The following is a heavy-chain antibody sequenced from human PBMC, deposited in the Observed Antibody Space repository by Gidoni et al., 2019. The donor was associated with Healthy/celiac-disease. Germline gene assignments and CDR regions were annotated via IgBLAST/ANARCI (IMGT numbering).Heavy chain of an antibody. J-gene: IGHJ6*02. CDR3: ARGPYYDFWSGYYTGNGYYGMDV. CDR1: GGSFSCYY. V-gene: IGHV4-34*01. Sequence: QVQLPHSGAGLLTPSETLSLTCAVYGGSFSCYYWIWIRQPPGKGLEWIGEINHSGSTNYNPSLKSRVTISVDTSKNQFSLKLSSVTAADTAVYYCARGPYYDFWSGYYTGNGYYGMDVWGQGTTVTVSS. D-gene: IGHD3-3*01. CDR2: INHSGST.